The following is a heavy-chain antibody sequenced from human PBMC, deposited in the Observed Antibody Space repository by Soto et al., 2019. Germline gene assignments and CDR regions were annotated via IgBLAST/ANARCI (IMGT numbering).Heavy chain of an antibody. CDR1: GFTFSSYA. D-gene: IGHD4-17*01. CDR2: ISYDGSNK. V-gene: IGHV3-30-3*01. Sequence: QVQLVESGGGVVQPGRSLRLSCAASGFTFSSYAMHWVRQAPGKGLEWVAVISYDGSNKYYADSVKGRFTISRDNSKNTLYLQMTSLRAEYTAVYYCAREDGDYVLSPLFDPWVQGTLVTVSS. CDR3: AREDGDYVLSPLFDP. J-gene: IGHJ5*02.